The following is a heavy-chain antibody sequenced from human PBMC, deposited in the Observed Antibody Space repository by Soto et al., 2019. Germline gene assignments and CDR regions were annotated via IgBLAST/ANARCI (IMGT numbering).Heavy chain of an antibody. D-gene: IGHD5-18*01. CDR2: INAGNGNT. V-gene: IGHV1-3*05. Sequence: QVQLVQSGAEEKKPGASVKVSCKASGYTFTSYAMHWVRQAPGQRLEWMGWINAGNGNTKYSQKLQGRVTITRDTSASRAYMERSSLRSEDTAVYYCARDLDTAMARVPLNYYYGMDVWGQGTTVTVSS. CDR1: GYTFTSYA. CDR3: ARDLDTAMARVPLNYYYGMDV. J-gene: IGHJ6*02.